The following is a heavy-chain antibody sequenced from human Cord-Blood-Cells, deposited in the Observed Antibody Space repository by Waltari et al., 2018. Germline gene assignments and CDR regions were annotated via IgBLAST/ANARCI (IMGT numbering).Heavy chain of an antibody. CDR3: AGNSGYDTAFDY. CDR2: IRYDGSNK. J-gene: IGHJ4*02. CDR1: GFTFSSHG. V-gene: IGHV3-30*02. D-gene: IGHD5-12*01. Sequence: QVQLVESGGGVVQPGGSLRLSCAASGFTFSSHGMYWVRQAPGKGLEWVAFIRYDGSNKYYADSVKGRFTISRDNSKNTLYLQMNSLRAEDTAVYYCAGNSGYDTAFDYWGQGTLVTVSS.